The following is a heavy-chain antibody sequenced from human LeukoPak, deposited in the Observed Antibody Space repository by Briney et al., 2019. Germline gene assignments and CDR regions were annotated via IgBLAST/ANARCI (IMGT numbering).Heavy chain of an antibody. CDR2: IWYDGSNK. J-gene: IGHJ4*02. Sequence: GGSLRLSCAASGFTFSSYGMHWVRQAPGKGLEWVAVIWYDGSNKYYADSVKGRFTISRDNSKNTLYLQMNSLRAEDTAVYYCAKVQVGATYRGYFDYWGQGTLVTVSS. V-gene: IGHV3-33*06. D-gene: IGHD1-14*01. CDR1: GFTFSSYG. CDR3: AKVQVGATYRGYFDY.